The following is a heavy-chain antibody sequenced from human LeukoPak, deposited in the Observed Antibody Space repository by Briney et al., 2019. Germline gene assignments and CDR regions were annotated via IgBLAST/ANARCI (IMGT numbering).Heavy chain of an antibody. J-gene: IGHJ4*02. CDR1: GGSFSGYY. V-gene: IGHV4-34*01. D-gene: IGHD3-10*01. CDR2: INHSGST. CDR3: ARGFIDGSGSYYPFEY. Sequence: PSETLSLPCAVCGGSFSGYYWRWLRQPPGKGVEGIGEINHSGSTNYNPSLKSRVTISVDTSKNQFSLKLSSVTAADTAVYYCARGFIDGSGSYYPFEYWGQGNLVTVSS.